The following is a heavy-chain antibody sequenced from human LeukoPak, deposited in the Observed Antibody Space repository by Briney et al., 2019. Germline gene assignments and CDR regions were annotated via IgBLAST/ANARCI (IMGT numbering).Heavy chain of an antibody. CDR2: IKQDGSEK. CDR1: GFTFSSYW. Sequence: GGSLRLSCAASGFTFSSYWMSWVRQAPGKGLEWVANIKQDGSEKYYVDSVKGRFTIFRDNAKNSLYLQMNSLRAEDTAVYYCAREAGGFNYYDSSGYYPNFDYWGQGTLVTVSS. CDR3: AREAGGFNYYDSSGYYPNFDY. J-gene: IGHJ4*02. D-gene: IGHD3-22*01. V-gene: IGHV3-7*04.